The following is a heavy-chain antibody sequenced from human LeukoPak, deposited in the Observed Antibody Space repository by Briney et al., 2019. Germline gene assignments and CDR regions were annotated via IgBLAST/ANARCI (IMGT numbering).Heavy chain of an antibody. Sequence: GESLKISCKVSGYSFTTYWFGWVRQMPGKGLEWMGVIYPRGSDTRYNPSFQGQVTISADTSINTAYLQWDTLKASDTAMYYCARREQQMGLDYWGQGTLVTVSS. CDR2: IYPRGSDT. CDR3: ARREQQMGLDY. D-gene: IGHD6-13*01. CDR1: GYSFTTYW. V-gene: IGHV5-51*01. J-gene: IGHJ4*02.